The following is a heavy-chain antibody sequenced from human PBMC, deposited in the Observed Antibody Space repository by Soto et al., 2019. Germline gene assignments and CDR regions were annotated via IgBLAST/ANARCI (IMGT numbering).Heavy chain of an antibody. Sequence: ASVKVSSKASGYSFTSYGISWVRQSPGQGLEWMGWISAYNGNTNYAQKLQGRVTMTTDTSTSTAYMELRSLRSDDTAVYYCARVWSDSSGYYLWPYFDYWGQGTLVTVSP. V-gene: IGHV1-18*01. D-gene: IGHD3-22*01. CDR3: ARVWSDSSGYYLWPYFDY. CDR1: GYSFTSYG. CDR2: ISAYNGNT. J-gene: IGHJ4*02.